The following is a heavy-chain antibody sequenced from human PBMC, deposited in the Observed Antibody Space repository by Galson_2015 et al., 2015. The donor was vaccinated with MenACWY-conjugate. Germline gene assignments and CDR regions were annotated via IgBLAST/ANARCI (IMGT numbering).Heavy chain of an antibody. CDR1: GDSVSSNIAS. CDR3: ARDMGALNL. D-gene: IGHD1-26*01. J-gene: IGHJ4*02. CDR2: TYYRSKWYN. Sequence: CAISGDSVSSNIASWNWIRQSPSRGLEWLGRTYYRSKWYNDYAVSVRGRIIINPDTSKNQFSLQLNSVTPKDTAIYYCARDMGALNLWGQGTLVTVSS. V-gene: IGHV6-1*01.